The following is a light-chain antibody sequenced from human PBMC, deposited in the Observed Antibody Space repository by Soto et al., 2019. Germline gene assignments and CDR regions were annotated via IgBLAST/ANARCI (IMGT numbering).Light chain of an antibody. J-gene: IGKJ5*01. CDR2: GAS. V-gene: IGKV3-20*01. CDR1: QSVSSGF. Sequence: EIVLTQSPGTLSLSPGERATLSCRASQSVSSGFLAWYQQKPGQAPRLLIYGASSRATGIPDRFSGSGSGTDFTLTISRLEPEDFAVFYCQQYGSSPHTFGQGTLLEIK. CDR3: QQYGSSPHT.